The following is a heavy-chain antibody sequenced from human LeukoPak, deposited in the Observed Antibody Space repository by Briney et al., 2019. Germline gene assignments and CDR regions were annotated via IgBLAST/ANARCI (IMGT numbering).Heavy chain of an antibody. J-gene: IGHJ4*02. Sequence: GVSLRLSCAASGFTFNHYAMSWVRQAPGKGLEWVSGINHLGHTFYGDSVKGRFTISRDNSKNTMFLQMYSLRGDDTAEYFCVRDHGSQDSGAWYVFDYWGRGTLVTVSS. CDR2: INHLGHT. CDR1: GFTFNHYA. V-gene: IGHV3-23*03. D-gene: IGHD6-19*01. CDR3: VRDHGSQDSGAWYVFDY.